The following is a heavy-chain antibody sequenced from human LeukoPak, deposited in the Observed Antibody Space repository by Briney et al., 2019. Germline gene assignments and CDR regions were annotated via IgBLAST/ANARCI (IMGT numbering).Heavy chain of an antibody. CDR2: IKQDGSEK. CDR1: GFTFSSYW. V-gene: IGHV3-7*01. Sequence: GGSLRLSCAASGFTFSSYWMSWVRQAPGKGLEWVANIKQDGSEKYYVDSVKGRFTISRDDAKNTLYLQLNSLRAEDTAVYLCARGGSDTAMAHDYWGQGTLVTVSS. D-gene: IGHD5-18*01. J-gene: IGHJ4*02. CDR3: ARGGSDTAMAHDY.